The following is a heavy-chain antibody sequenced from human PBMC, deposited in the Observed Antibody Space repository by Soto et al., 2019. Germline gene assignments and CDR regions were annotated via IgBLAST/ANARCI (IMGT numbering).Heavy chain of an antibody. V-gene: IGHV4-39*01. J-gene: IGHJ5*02. CDR2: FFIGGNT. CDR1: GGSISSSTYY. Sequence: SETLSLTCTVSGGSISSSTYYWGWMRQPPGKGLEWIASFFIGGNTYYNPSLKSRVTISVDTSKNQFSLKLSSVTAADTAVYFCARHPIRYYDVLTGQIVYPEFNWVDPWGHGILVTVSS. D-gene: IGHD3-9*01. CDR3: ARHPIRYYDVLTGQIVYPEFNWVDP.